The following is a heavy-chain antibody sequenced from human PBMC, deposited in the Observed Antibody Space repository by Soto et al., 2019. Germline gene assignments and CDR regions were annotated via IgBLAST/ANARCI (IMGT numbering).Heavy chain of an antibody. CDR1: GDSISGHY. J-gene: IGHJ4*02. V-gene: IGHV4-59*08. CDR2: IHSAGTT. CDR3: VRGEWERRSFDD. Sequence: QVQLRESGPGLVTPSETLSVTCTVSGDSISGHYWNWIRQPPGKGLEWIGYIHSAGTTNYNASLKSRVTLSLDTSQNVFSMRLTSVTAADTAVYYCVRGEWERRSFDDWGQGTLVTVSS. D-gene: IGHD1-1*01.